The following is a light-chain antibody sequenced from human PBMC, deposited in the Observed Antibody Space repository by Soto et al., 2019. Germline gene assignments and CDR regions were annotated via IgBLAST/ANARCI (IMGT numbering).Light chain of an antibody. CDR2: AAS. V-gene: IGKV3-15*01. Sequence: DIVLAKSTASLSGSAGERSTSSCRPSQSVSNKLVWYQQEPGEAPRLVXYAASTRATGIPARFSGSGSETEFTLTISSLQSEDLAVYYCQQYANWPKTFGQGTKV. CDR1: QSVSNK. J-gene: IGKJ1*01. CDR3: QQYANWPKT.